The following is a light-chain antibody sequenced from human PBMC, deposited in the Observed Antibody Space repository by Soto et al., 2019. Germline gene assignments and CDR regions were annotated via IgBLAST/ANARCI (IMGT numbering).Light chain of an antibody. CDR2: GAS. J-gene: IGKJ1*01. V-gene: IGKV3-15*01. CDR3: QQYNDWPRT. Sequence: EIVMTQVPGTLSVSPGERATFSCRASQSVSTNLAWYQHKPGQAPRLLIYGASTRATGIPARFSGSGSGTEFTLTVSSLQSEDFAFYYWQQYNDWPRTFGQGTKVEVK. CDR1: QSVSTN.